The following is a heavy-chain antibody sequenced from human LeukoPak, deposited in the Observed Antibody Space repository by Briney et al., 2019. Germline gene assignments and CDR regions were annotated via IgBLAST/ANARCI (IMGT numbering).Heavy chain of an antibody. J-gene: IGHJ4*02. CDR1: GYTFTGYY. Sequence: GASVKVSCKASGYTFTGYYMHWVRQAPGQGLEWMGWINPNSGGTNYAQKLQGRVTMTTDTSTSTAYMELRSLRSDDTAVYYCARKWLVPETAVDYWGQGTLVTVSS. CDR2: INPNSGGT. V-gene: IGHV1-2*02. CDR3: ARKWLVPETAVDY. D-gene: IGHD6-19*01.